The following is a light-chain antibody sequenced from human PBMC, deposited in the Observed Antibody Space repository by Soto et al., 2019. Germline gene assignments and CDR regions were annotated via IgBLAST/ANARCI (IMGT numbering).Light chain of an antibody. CDR2: DAS. CDR3: HQRSNWPLT. V-gene: IGKV3-11*01. CDR1: QSVSSY. Sequence: EIVLTQSPATLSLSPGERATLSCRASQSVSSYLAWYQQKPGQAPSLLIYDASNRATGIPARFSGSGSGTDFTLTISSLEPEDFAVYYCHQRSNWPLTFGPGTKVDIK. J-gene: IGKJ3*01.